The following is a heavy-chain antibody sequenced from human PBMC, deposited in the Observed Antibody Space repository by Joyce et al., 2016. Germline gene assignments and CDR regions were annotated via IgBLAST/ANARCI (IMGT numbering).Heavy chain of an antibody. D-gene: IGHD4-17*01. J-gene: IGHJ6*02. CDR2: IAYDGDNK. V-gene: IGHV3-30*18. CDR3: VKDNGDAGYYFHGLDV. CDR1: GFTFSKYG. Sequence: QVHLVESGGGVVQPGRSLRLSCVASGFTFSKYGMHWVRQAPGKGLEWVAVIAYDGDNKYYLASVKGRFTISRDNSESTLYLQLNSLTTEDTGVYFCVKDNGDAGYYFHGLDVWGRGTTVAVPS.